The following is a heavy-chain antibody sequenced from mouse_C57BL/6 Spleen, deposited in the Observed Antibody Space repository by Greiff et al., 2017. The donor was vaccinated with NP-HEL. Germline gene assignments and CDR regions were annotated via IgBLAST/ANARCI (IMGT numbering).Heavy chain of an antibody. CDR3: ASFYYGSSYYAMDY. Sequence: DVKLQESGPGLVKPSQSLSLTCSVPGYSITSGYYWNWIRQFPGNKLEWMGYISYDGSNNYNPSLKNRISITRDTSKNQFFLKLNSVTTEDTATYYCASFYYGSSYYAMDYWGQGTSVTVSS. D-gene: IGHD1-1*01. CDR1: GYSITSGYY. CDR2: ISYDGSN. V-gene: IGHV3-6*01. J-gene: IGHJ4*01.